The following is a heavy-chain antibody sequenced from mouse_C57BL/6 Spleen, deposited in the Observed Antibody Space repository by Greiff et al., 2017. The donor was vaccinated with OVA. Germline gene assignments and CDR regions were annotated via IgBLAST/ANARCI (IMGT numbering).Heavy chain of an antibody. CDR3: TTAQATDY. CDR1: GFNITDDY. CDR2: IDPDNGDT. D-gene: IGHD3-2*02. V-gene: IGHV14-4*01. Sequence: VQLQQSGAELVRPGASVKLSCTASGFNITDDYMHWVKQRPEQGLEWIGWIDPDNGDTEYASKFQGKATITADTSSNTAYLKLSSLTSEDTAVYYCTTAQATDYWGQGTTLTVSS. J-gene: IGHJ2*01.